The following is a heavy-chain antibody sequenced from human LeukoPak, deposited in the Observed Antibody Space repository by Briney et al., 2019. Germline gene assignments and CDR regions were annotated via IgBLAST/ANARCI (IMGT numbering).Heavy chain of an antibody. CDR2: IYHSGST. CDR3: ARQKGYDFDY. CDR1: GYSISSGYY. V-gene: IGHV4-38-2*01. D-gene: IGHD5-12*01. Sequence: AETLTLTCAVSGYSISSGYYWGWIRQPPGKGLEWIGSIYHSGSTYYNPSVKSRVTISGDTSKNQFSLKLSSVTAANTAVYYCARQKGYDFDYWGQGTLVTVSS. J-gene: IGHJ4*02.